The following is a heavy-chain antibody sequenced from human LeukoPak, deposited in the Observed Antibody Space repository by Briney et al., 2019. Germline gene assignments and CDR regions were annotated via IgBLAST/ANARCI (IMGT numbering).Heavy chain of an antibody. CDR1: GYTFTSYD. CDR3: ASKGGGSCSSSHCQGALDF. CDR2: INPNSGDT. D-gene: IGHD2-2*01. Sequence: ASVKVSCKASGYTFTSYDINWVRQAPGQGLEWMGWINPNSGDTKYAQNFQDRVTMTWDTSVSTAYMELSSLTSDDTAVYYCASKGGGSCSSSHCQGALDFWGQG. J-gene: IGHJ3*01. V-gene: IGHV1-2*02.